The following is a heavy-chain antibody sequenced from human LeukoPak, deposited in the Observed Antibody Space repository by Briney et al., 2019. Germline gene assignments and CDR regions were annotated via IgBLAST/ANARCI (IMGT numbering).Heavy chain of an antibody. CDR3: AKDTGQYQYYFDY. CDR2: IWYDGSNK. D-gene: IGHD3-10*01. V-gene: IGHV3-33*06. Sequence: PGRSLRLSCAASGFTFSSYGMHWVRQAPGKGLEWVAVIWYDGSNKYYADSVKGRFTISRDNSKNTLYLQMNSLRAEDTAVYYCAKDTGQYQYYFDYWGQGTLVTVSS. J-gene: IGHJ4*02. CDR1: GFTFSSYG.